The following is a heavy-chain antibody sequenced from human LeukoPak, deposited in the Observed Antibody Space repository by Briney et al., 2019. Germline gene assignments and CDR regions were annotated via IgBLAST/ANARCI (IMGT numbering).Heavy chain of an antibody. CDR1: GFSVSNYY. J-gene: IGHJ5*02. V-gene: IGHV3-20*04. Sequence: AGGSLRLSCAVSGFSVSNYYMSWVRQAPGKGLEWVSGINWNGGSTGYADSVKGRFTISRDNAKNSLYLQMNGLRAEDTALYYCARVSPIAVSAAIRGYNWFDPWGQGTLVTVSS. CDR2: INWNGGST. D-gene: IGHD2-2*02. CDR3: ARVSPIAVSAAIRGYNWFDP.